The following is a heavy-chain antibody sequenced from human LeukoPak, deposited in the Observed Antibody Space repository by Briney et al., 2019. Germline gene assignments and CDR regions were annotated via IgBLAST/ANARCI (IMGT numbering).Heavy chain of an antibody. D-gene: IGHD1-26*01. CDR2: IYPGDSDT. J-gene: IGHJ3*02. CDR3: ARREALDDAFDI. Sequence: GESLKISRKGSGYSFTSYWIGWVRPMPGKSLGWVGIIYPGDSDTRYSPSFQGQVTISADKSISTAYLQWSSLKASDTAMYYCARREALDDAFDIWGQGTMVTVSS. CDR1: GYSFTSYW. V-gene: IGHV5-51*01.